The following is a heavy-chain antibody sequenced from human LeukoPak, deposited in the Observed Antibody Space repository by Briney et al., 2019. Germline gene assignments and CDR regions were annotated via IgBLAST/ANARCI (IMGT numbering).Heavy chain of an antibody. V-gene: IGHV3-73*01. CDR3: TSFIVGASRVDY. D-gene: IGHD1-26*01. J-gene: IGHJ4*02. Sequence: PGGSLRLSCATSGFTFSGSAMHWVRQASGKGLEWVGHIKSKANSYATSYAASVKGRFTISRDDSKNTAYLQMGSLKAGDTAVYYCTSFIVGASRVDYWGQGTLVTVSS. CDR1: GFTFSGSA. CDR2: IKSKANSYAT.